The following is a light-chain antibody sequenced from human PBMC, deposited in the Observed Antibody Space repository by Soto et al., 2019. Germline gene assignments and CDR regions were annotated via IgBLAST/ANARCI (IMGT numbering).Light chain of an antibody. CDR1: VLSDQY. J-gene: IGLJ1*01. V-gene: IGLV3-25*03. CDR2: KDS. CDR3: QSADSSGTYLYV. Sequence: SYELTQSPSVSVSPGQTARITCSGDVLSDQYGYWYQQKPGQAPVLVMYKDSERPSGIPERFSGSSSGTTVTLTISGVQAEDEADYYCQSADSSGTYLYVFGTGTKLTVL.